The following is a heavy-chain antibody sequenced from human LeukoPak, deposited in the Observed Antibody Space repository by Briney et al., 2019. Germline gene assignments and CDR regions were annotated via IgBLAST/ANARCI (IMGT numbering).Heavy chain of an antibody. V-gene: IGHV4-34*01. Sequence: SETLSLTCAVYGGSFSGYYWSWIRQPPGKGLEWIGEINHSGSTNYNPSLKSRVTISVDTSKNQFSLELSSVTAADTAVYYCARGQLQLWRYYFDYWGQGTLVTVSS. D-gene: IGHD5-18*01. CDR3: ARGQLQLWRYYFDY. CDR2: INHSGST. CDR1: GGSFSGYY. J-gene: IGHJ4*02.